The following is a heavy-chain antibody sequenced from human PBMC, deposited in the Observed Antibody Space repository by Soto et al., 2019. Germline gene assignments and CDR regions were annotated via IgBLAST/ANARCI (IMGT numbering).Heavy chain of an antibody. D-gene: IGHD6-13*01. CDR1: GGTFSSYA. Sequence: EASVKVSCKASGGTFSSYAISWVRQAPGQGLEWMGGIIPIFGTANYAQKFQGRVTITADESTSTAYMELSSLRSEDTAVYYCARGAAALFRYYYGMDVWGQGTTVTVSS. CDR3: ARGAAALFRYYYGMDV. J-gene: IGHJ6*02. V-gene: IGHV1-69*13. CDR2: IIPIFGTA.